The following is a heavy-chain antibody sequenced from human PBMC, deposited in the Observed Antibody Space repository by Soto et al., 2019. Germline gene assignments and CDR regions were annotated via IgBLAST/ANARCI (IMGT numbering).Heavy chain of an antibody. CDR3: ARLVVVAANYYGMDV. V-gene: IGHV4-31*03. CDR2: IYYSGIT. Sequence: PSETLSLTCTVSGGSISSSSYYWSWIRQHPGKGLEWIGYIYYSGITYYNPSLKSRVTISVDTSKNQFSLKLSSVTAADTAVYYCARLVVVAANYYGMDVWGQGTTVTVSS. CDR1: GGSISSSSYY. J-gene: IGHJ6*01. D-gene: IGHD2-15*01.